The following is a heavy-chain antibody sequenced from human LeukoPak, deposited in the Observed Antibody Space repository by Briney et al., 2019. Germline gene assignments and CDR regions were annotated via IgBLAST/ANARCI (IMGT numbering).Heavy chain of an antibody. CDR2: IKQDGSDK. CDR3: ARDYCSSTSCYPDY. J-gene: IGHJ4*02. CDR1: GFTFTNYW. Sequence: GGSLRLSCAASGFTFTNYWMSWVRQAPGKGLEWVANIKQDGSDKYYVDSVKGRFSISRDNANNSLYLQMNSLRAEDTAVYYCARDYCSSTSCYPDYWGQGTLVTVSS. D-gene: IGHD2-2*01. V-gene: IGHV3-7*01.